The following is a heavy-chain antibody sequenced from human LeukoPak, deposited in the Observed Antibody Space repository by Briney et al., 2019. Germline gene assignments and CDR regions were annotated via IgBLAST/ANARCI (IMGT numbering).Heavy chain of an antibody. CDR3: ATYTHWVAGDV. J-gene: IGHJ6*02. Sequence: GGSLRLSCAASGFTFSSYEMNWVRQAPGKGLEWVANMNEDGSERDYVDSVKGRFTISRDNARKSLNLQMSSLRAEDTAVYYCATYTHWVAGDVWGQGTTVTVSS. CDR1: GFTFSSYE. CDR2: MNEDGSER. V-gene: IGHV3-7*01. D-gene: IGHD3-16*01.